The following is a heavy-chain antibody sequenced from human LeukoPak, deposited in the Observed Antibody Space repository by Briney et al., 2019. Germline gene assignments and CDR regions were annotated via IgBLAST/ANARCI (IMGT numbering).Heavy chain of an antibody. CDR2: INPVGDGK. J-gene: IGHJ4*02. CDR3: SGRDSSRSPRAY. V-gene: IGHV3-7*01. D-gene: IGHD6-13*01. Sequence: GGSLRLSFAGSGLTFTVFWMKWVRLAPGRGREWLAKINPVGDGKYYVDSGKGRFAMSRDNAKNEVYQEMNSLRAEDTGVYYCSGRDSSRSPRAYWGQGTLVSVSS. CDR1: GLTFTVFW.